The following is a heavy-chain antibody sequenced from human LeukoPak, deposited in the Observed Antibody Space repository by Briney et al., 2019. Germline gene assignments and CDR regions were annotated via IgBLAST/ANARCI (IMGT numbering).Heavy chain of an antibody. J-gene: IGHJ3*02. CDR1: GGTFSSYA. CDR2: IIPIFGTA. D-gene: IGHD5-24*01. V-gene: IGHV1-69*05. CDR3: ARGSPVEMATADAFDI. Sequence: ASVKVSCKASGGTFSSYAISWVRQAPGQGLEWMGGIIPIFGTANYAQKFQGRVTITTDESTSTAYMELSSLRSEDTAVYYCARGSPVEMATADAFDIWGQGTMVTXXS.